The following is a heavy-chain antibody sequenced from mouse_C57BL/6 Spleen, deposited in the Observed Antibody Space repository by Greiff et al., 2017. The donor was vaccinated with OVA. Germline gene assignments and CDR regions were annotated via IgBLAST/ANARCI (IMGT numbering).Heavy chain of an antibody. CDR2: IYPGDGDT. Sequence: QVHVKQSGAELVKPGASVKISCKASGYAFSSYWMNWVKQRPGKGLEWIGQIYPGDGDTNYNGKFKGKATLTADKSSSTAYMQLSSLTSEDSAVYFCARKGITTVVDWYFDVWGTGTTVTVSS. CDR3: ARKGITTVVDWYFDV. V-gene: IGHV1-80*01. CDR1: GYAFSSYW. D-gene: IGHD1-1*01. J-gene: IGHJ1*03.